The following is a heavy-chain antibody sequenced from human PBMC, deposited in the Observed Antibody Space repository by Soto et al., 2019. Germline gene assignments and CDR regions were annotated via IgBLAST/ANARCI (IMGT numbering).Heavy chain of an antibody. Sequence: PGESLKISCKGSGYSFTSYWISWVRQMPGKGLEWMGRIDPSDSYTNYSPSFQGHVTISADKSISTAYLQWSSLKASDTAMYYCARHVGVRDDSSATGYWGQGTLVTVSS. D-gene: IGHD3-22*01. CDR1: GYSFTSYW. V-gene: IGHV5-10-1*01. J-gene: IGHJ4*02. CDR3: ARHVGVRDDSSATGY. CDR2: IDPSDSYT.